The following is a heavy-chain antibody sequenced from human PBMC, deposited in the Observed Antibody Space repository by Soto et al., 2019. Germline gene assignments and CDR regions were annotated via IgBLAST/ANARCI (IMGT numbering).Heavy chain of an antibody. J-gene: IGHJ5*02. CDR1: GFSLSSDG. Sequence: QVQLVQSGAEIKKPGASVKVSCKASGFSLSSDGINWVRQAPGQGLEWVGWIRPYNDNTNYAQNLQDRVTLTTYTCTSTAYMELRSLRSDDTAVYYCTRSEVPAAMGGWLGTWGQGTLVTVSS. CDR3: TRSEVPAAMGGWLGT. V-gene: IGHV1-18*01. CDR2: IRPYNDNT. D-gene: IGHD2-2*01.